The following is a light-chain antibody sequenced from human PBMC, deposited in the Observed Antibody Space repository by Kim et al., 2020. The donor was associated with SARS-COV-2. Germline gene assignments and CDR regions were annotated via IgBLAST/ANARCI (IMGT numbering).Light chain of an antibody. CDR2: KDS. CDR1: ALPKQY. V-gene: IGLV3-25*03. J-gene: IGLJ3*02. CDR3: QSADSSGTYWV. Sequence: SYELTQPPSVSVSPGQTARITCSGDALPKQYAYWYQQKPGQAPVLVIYKDSERPSGIPERFSGSSSGTPVTLTISGVQAEDEADYYCQSADSSGTYWVFG.